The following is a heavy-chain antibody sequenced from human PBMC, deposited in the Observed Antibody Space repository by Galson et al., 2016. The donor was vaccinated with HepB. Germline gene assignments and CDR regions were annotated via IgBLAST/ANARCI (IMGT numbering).Heavy chain of an antibody. CDR3: ARELSLPFDY. Sequence: VSSLTSTSSYKYYKDSVKGRFTISRDNARNLVHLHMNSLRAEDTAVYYCARELSLPFDYWGQGTLVTVSS. V-gene: IGHV3-21*01. CDR2: LTSTSSYK. D-gene: IGHD3-16*02. J-gene: IGHJ4*02.